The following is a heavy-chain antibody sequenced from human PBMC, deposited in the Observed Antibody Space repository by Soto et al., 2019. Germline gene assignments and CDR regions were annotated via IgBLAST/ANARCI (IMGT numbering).Heavy chain of an antibody. V-gene: IGHV4-59*01. J-gene: IGHJ4*02. CDR3: ARDYWDIGLRFDY. Sequence: SETLSLTCAVYGGSFSGYYWSWIRQPPGKGLEWIGYIYYSGSTKYNPSLKSRVTISVDTSKNQFSLRLSSVTAADTAVYYCARDYWDIGLRFDYSGPGTLVTVSS. CDR1: GGSFSGYY. D-gene: IGHD1-26*01. CDR2: IYYSGST.